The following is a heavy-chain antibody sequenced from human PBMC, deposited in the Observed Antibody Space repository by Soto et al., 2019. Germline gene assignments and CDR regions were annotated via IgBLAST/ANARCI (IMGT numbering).Heavy chain of an antibody. CDR3: ATVGYYYDSSGPRDAFDI. D-gene: IGHD3-22*01. Sequence: GSSVKVSCKVSGYTLTKLSMDWVRQAPGKGLEWMGGFDPEDGETIYAQKFQGRVTMTEDTSTDTAYMELSSLRSEDTAVYYCATVGYYYDSSGPRDAFDIWGQGTMVTVSS. V-gene: IGHV1-24*01. J-gene: IGHJ3*02. CDR1: GYTLTKLS. CDR2: FDPEDGET.